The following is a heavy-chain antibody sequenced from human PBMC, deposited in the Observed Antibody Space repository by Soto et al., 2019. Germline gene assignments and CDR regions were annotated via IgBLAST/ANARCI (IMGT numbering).Heavy chain of an antibody. Sequence: ASVKVSCKASGGTFSSFPIAWVRQAPGQGLEWVGGIMPIFGTTKYAQNFRDRVTIYADESTSTAYMELSSLRFEDTAVYYCAMIEYSSGSDYWGQGTLVTVSS. CDR3: AMIEYSSGSDY. V-gene: IGHV1-69*13. J-gene: IGHJ4*02. CDR1: GGTFSSFP. D-gene: IGHD6-19*01. CDR2: IMPIFGTT.